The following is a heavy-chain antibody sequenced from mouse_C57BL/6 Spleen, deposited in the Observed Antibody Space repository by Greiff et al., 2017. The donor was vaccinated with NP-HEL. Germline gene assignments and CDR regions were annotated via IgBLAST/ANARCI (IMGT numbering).Heavy chain of an antibody. CDR3: ARRGIYYDYDGWYFDV. CDR2: ISSGSSTI. Sequence: EVHLVESGGGLVKPEGSLKLSCAASGFTFSDYGMHWVRQAPEKGLEWVAYISSGSSTIYYADTVKGRFTISRDNAKNTLFLQMTSLRSEDTAMYYCARRGIYYDYDGWYFDVWGTGTTVTVSS. D-gene: IGHD2-4*01. J-gene: IGHJ1*03. CDR1: GFTFSDYG. V-gene: IGHV5-17*01.